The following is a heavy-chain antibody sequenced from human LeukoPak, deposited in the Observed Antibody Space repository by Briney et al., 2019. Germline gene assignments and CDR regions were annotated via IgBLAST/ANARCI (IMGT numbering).Heavy chain of an antibody. CDR1: GFTFEDFA. CDR2: ISKNSDGT. CDR3: AKSGQAVAGVFDY. Sequence: GGSLRLSCAASGFTFEDFAMHWVRQRPGKGLEWVSGISKNSDGTGYVDSMKGRFTIFRDNAKNSLYLQMNSLRVEDMAFYYCAKSGQAVAGVFDYWGQGILVTVSS. D-gene: IGHD6-19*01. J-gene: IGHJ4*02. V-gene: IGHV3-9*03.